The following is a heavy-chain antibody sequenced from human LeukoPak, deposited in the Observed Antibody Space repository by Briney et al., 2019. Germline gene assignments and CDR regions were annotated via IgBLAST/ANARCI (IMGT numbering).Heavy chain of an antibody. CDR1: GRSHTRYY. D-gene: IGHD3-3*01. CDR2: IFSSGEN. Sequence: SETLTLMCTVSGRSHTRYYWRWPRQSPGKGLEWIGYIFSSGENSYNPHLKTRVPNTVATTQNKFPLRLTAVTAAEDSVVFYGVGGGGSMWSGHYRLFDFWGQGTLITVSS. J-gene: IGHJ4*02. V-gene: IGHV4-59*03. CDR3: GVGGGGSMWSGHYRLFDF.